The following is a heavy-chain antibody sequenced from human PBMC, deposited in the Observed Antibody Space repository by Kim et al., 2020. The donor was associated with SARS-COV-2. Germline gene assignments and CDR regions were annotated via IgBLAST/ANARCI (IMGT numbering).Heavy chain of an antibody. CDR2: TSGSA. Sequence: SETLSLTCTVSGGSISSYYWSWIRQPAGKGLEWIGRTSGSALYNPSLKSRVTMSVDTTKNQIPLNLISVTAADTAVYYCARETAENSSAWRALWWGQGTLLTVSA. CDR1: GGSISSYY. V-gene: IGHV4-4*07. CDR3: ARETAENSSAWRALW. D-gene: IGHD6-19*01. J-gene: IGHJ4*02.